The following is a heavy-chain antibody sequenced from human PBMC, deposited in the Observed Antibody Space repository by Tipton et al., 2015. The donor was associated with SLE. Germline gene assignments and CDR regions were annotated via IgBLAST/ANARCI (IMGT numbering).Heavy chain of an antibody. J-gene: IGHJ4*02. Sequence: TLSLTCAVYDGSLGGYYWSWIRQPPGKGLEWIGEVSHSGRTNYIASLKSRVTISIDTSKNQFSLRLNSVVAADTGVYYCARASSLLGFCSGGSCYPLDYWGQGALVTVSS. D-gene: IGHD2-15*01. CDR3: ARASSLLGFCSGGSCYPLDY. CDR1: DGSLGGYY. CDR2: VSHSGRT. V-gene: IGHV4-34*01.